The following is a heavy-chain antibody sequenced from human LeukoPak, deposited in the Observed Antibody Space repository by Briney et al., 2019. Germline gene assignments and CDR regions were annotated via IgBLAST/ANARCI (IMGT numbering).Heavy chain of an antibody. J-gene: IGHJ3*02. CDR3: ARGPTVTNHDAFDI. D-gene: IGHD4-17*01. CDR2: IKQDGSEK. Sequence: GGSLRLSCAASGFTFSSYWMSWVRQAPGKGLEWVANIKQDGSEKYYVDSVKGRFTISRDNAKNSLYLQMNSLRAEDTAVYYCARGPTVTNHDAFDIWGQGTMVTVSS. CDR1: GFTFSSYW. V-gene: IGHV3-7*01.